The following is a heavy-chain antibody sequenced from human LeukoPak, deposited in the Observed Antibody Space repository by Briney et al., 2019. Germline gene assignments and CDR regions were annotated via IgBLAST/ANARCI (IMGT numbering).Heavy chain of an antibody. D-gene: IGHD3-22*01. CDR2: ITPSGST. CDR3: ASSFYYDSRDY. V-gene: IGHV4-34*01. Sequence: PSETLSLTCVVYGGSFSGYFWSWIRQPPGKGLEWIGEITPSGSTNYSPSLKSRVSISIDTSKKKLSLRLTSVTAADSAVYYCASSFYYDSRDYWGQGTLVAVSS. CDR1: GGSFSGYF. J-gene: IGHJ4*02.